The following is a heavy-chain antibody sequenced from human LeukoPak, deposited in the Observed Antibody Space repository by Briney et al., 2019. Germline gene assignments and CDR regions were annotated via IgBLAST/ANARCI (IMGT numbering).Heavy chain of an antibody. CDR2: IYPAESDT. Sequence: PGESLQISCQGSGYSFTNYWIGWVRQMPGKGLEWMGNIYPAESDTRYSPSFQGQVTISVDKSITTAYLQWSDLKASDTAMYYCARQRSSSTWYSPYYFDSWGQGTLVTVSS. CDR1: GYSFTNYW. CDR3: ARQRSSSTWYSPYYFDS. V-gene: IGHV5-51*01. D-gene: IGHD6-13*01. J-gene: IGHJ4*02.